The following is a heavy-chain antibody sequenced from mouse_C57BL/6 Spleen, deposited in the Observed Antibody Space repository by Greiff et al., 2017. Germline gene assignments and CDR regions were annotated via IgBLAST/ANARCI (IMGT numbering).Heavy chain of an antibody. V-gene: IGHV1-53*01. CDR3: ARAYSTYWYFDV. J-gene: IGHJ1*03. CDR1: GYTFTSYW. Sequence: VQLQQPGTELVKPGASVKLSCKASGYTFTSYWMHWVKQRPGQGLEWIGNINPSNGDTNYNEKFKGKATLTVDKSSSTAYMQLSSLTSEDSAVYYCARAYSTYWYFDVWGTGTTVTVSS. CDR2: INPSNGDT. D-gene: IGHD2-5*01.